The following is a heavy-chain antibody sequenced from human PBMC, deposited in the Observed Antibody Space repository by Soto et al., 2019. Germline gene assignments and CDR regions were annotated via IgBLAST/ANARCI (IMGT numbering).Heavy chain of an antibody. J-gene: IGHJ4*02. CDR2: ISYDGSNK. D-gene: IGHD6-19*01. CDR1: GFTFSSYA. CDR3: ASGTNSGWYVANYFDY. V-gene: IGHV3-30-3*01. Sequence: PGGSLRLSCAASGFTFSSYAMHWVRQAPGKGLEWVAVISYDGSNKYYADSVKGRFTISRDNSKNTLYLQMNSLRAEDTAVYYCASGTNSGWYVANYFDYWGQGTLVTVSS.